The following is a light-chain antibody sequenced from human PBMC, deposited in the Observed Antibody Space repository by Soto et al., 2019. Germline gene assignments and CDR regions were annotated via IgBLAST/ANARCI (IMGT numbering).Light chain of an antibody. Sequence: EIVMTQSPATLSVSPGERATLSCRASQSVSSNLAGYQQKPSQAPRLLIYGASTRATGIPARFSGSGSGTEFTLTISSLQSEDFAIYYCQHYNNWPPWTFGQGTKVEIK. CDR1: QSVSSN. J-gene: IGKJ1*01. CDR3: QHYNNWPPWT. CDR2: GAS. V-gene: IGKV3-15*01.